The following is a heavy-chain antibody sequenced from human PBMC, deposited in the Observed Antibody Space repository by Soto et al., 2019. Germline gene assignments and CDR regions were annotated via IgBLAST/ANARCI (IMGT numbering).Heavy chain of an antibody. CDR2: IYSGGST. Sequence: GGSLRLSCAASGFTVSSNYMSWVRQAPGKGLEWVSVIYSGGSTYYADSVKGRFTISRDNSKNTLYLQMNSLRAGDTAVYYCAKLYYDFWSGYSPPYYFDYWGQGTLVTVSS. J-gene: IGHJ4*02. V-gene: IGHV3-53*01. CDR3: AKLYYDFWSGYSPPYYFDY. D-gene: IGHD3-3*01. CDR1: GFTVSSNY.